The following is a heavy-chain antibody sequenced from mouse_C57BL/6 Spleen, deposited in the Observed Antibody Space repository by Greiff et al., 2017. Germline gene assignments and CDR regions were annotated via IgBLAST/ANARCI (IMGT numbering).Heavy chain of an antibody. J-gene: IGHJ1*03. V-gene: IGHV1-50*01. CDR1: GYTFTSYW. CDR3: ARRYYGSSRYFDV. Sequence: QVQLQQPGAELVKPGASVKLSCKASGYTFTSYWMQWVKQRPGQGLEWIGEIDPSDSYTNYNQKFKGKATLTVYTSSSTAYMQLSSLTSEDSAVYYCARRYYGSSRYFDVWGTGTTVTVSS. D-gene: IGHD1-1*01. CDR2: IDPSDSYT.